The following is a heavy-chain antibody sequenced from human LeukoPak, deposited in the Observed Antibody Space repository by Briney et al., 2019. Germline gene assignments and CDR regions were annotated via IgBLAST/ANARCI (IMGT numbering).Heavy chain of an antibody. CDR3: ARELTPWYSSSSAYPDY. D-gene: IGHD6-6*01. J-gene: IGHJ4*02. Sequence: ASVRVSCTASGYTFTGYYMHWVRQAPGQGLEWMGWTNPNSGGTNYAQKFQGRVTITRDTSISTAYMELSRLRSDDTAVYYCARELTPWYSSSSAYPDYWGQGTLVTVSS. V-gene: IGHV1-2*02. CDR1: GYTFTGYY. CDR2: TNPNSGGT.